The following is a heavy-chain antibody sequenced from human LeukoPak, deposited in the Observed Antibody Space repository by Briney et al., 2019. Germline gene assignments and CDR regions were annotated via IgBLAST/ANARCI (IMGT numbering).Heavy chain of an antibody. CDR3: ARDTPLRVKRFDY. J-gene: IGHJ4*02. D-gene: IGHD1-1*01. V-gene: IGHV1-18*01. CDR2: INTYNGNT. Sequence: ASVKVSCKASGYSLNRFGISWVSQAPGQGREWLGWINTYNGNTKFGENSQGRVTLTTDTSSSTAYMELTSLRADDSAVYFCARDTPLRVKRFDYWGQGTLVTVSS. CDR1: GYSLNRFG.